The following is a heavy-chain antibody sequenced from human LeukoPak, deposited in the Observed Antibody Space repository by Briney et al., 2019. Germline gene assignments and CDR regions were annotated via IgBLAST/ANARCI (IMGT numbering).Heavy chain of an antibody. CDR1: GFTFSSYG. J-gene: IGHJ2*01. Sequence: GGSLRLSCAASGFTFSSYGMHWVRQAPGKGLEWVAVISYDGSNKYYADSVKGRFTISRDNSKNTLYLQMNSLRAEDTAVYYRAKEKEGGYFDLWGRGTLVTVSS. CDR2: ISYDGSNK. CDR3: AKEKEGGYFDL. D-gene: IGHD1-26*01. V-gene: IGHV3-30*18.